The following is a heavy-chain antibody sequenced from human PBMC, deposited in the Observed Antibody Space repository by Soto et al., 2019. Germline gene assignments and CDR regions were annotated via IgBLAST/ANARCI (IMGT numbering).Heavy chain of an antibody. Sequence: SVKVSCKASGYTFTSYAMHWVRQAPGQRLEWMGWIIAIYGKANYAQKFQGRVTITADESTSTAYMELSSLRSEDTAVYYCARDHSITMVRGIIFDYWGQGTLVTVAS. V-gene: IGHV1-69*13. CDR1: GYTFTSYA. CDR2: IIAIYGKA. D-gene: IGHD3-10*01. CDR3: ARDHSITMVRGIIFDY. J-gene: IGHJ4*02.